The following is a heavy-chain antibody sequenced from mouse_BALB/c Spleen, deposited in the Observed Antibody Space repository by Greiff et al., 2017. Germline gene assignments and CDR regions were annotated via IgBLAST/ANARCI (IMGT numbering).Heavy chain of an antibody. J-gene: IGHJ3*01. CDR2: ISSGSSTI. D-gene: IGHD1-1*01. CDR1: GFTFSSFG. CDR3: ARNYGSSYLFAY. Sequence: EVMLVESGGGLVQPGGSRKLSCAASGFTFSSFGMHWVRQAPEKGLEWVAYISSGSSTIYYADTVKGRFTISRDNPKNTLFLQMTSLRSEDTAMYYCARNYGSSYLFAYWGQGTLVTVSA. V-gene: IGHV5-17*02.